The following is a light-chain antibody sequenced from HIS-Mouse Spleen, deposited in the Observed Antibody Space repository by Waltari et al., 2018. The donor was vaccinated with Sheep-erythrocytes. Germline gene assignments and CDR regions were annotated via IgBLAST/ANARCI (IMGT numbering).Light chain of an antibody. CDR3: QQYGSSPPFT. CDR2: GAS. CDR1: QSVSSSY. Sequence: EIVLTQSPGTLSLSPAERATLPCRASQSVSSSYLAWYQQKPGQAPRLLIYGASSRATGIPDRFSGSGSGTDFTLTISRLEPEDFAVYYCQQYGSSPPFTFGPGTKVDIK. J-gene: IGKJ3*01. V-gene: IGKV3-20*01.